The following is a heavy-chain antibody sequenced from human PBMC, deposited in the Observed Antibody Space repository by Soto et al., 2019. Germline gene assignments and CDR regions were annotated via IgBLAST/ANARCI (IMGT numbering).Heavy chain of an antibody. CDR1: GYTFTGYY. CDR2: INPNSGGT. CDR3: ARDVRSGYDSGLDYYYYGMDV. J-gene: IGHJ6*02. V-gene: IGHV1-2*04. Sequence: ASVKVSCKASGYTFTGYYMHWVRQAPGQGLEWMGWINPNSGGTNYAQKFQGWVTMTRDTSISTAYMELSRLRSDDTAVYYCARDVRSGYDSGLDYYYYGMDVWGQGTTVTVSS. D-gene: IGHD5-12*01.